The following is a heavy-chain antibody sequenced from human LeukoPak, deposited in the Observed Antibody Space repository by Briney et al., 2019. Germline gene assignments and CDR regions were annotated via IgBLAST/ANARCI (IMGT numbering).Heavy chain of an antibody. CDR2: ISYDGSNK. J-gene: IGHJ4*02. V-gene: IGHV3-30-3*01. CDR1: GFTFSDAW. Sequence: GGSLRLSCAASGFTFSDAWMSWVRQAPGKGLEWVAVISYDGSNKYYVDSVKGRFTISRDNSKNTLYLQMNSLRAEDTAVYYCARWLQRAFDYWGQGTLVTVSS. D-gene: IGHD5-24*01. CDR3: ARWLQRAFDY.